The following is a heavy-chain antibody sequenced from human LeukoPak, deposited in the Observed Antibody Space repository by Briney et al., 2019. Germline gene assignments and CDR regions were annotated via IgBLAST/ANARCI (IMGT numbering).Heavy chain of an antibody. J-gene: IGHJ6*03. Sequence: GGSLRLSCAASGFSFSSYWMSWVRQAPGKGLEWVSSISSSSSYIYYADSVKGRFTISRDNAKNSLYLQMNSLRAEDTAVYYCARDVGYGDYNDYMDVWGKGATVTVSS. D-gene: IGHD4-17*01. V-gene: IGHV3-21*01. CDR2: ISSSSSYI. CDR3: ARDVGYGDYNDYMDV. CDR1: GFSFSSYW.